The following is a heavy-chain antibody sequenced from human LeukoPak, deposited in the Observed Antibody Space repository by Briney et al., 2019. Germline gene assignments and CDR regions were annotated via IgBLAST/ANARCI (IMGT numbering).Heavy chain of an antibody. CDR3: ARDHYDLGYFHY. Sequence: SSETLSLTCTVSGGSISSYYWSWIRQPAGKGLECIGRIYTSGSTNYNPSLKSRVTMSVDTSKNQFSLKLSSVTAADTAVYYCARDHYDLGYFHYWGQGTLVTVSS. V-gene: IGHV4-4*07. CDR1: GGSISSYY. CDR2: IYTSGST. J-gene: IGHJ4*02. D-gene: IGHD3-3*01.